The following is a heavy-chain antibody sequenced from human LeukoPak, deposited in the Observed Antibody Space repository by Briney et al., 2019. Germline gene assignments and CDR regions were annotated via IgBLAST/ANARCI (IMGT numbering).Heavy chain of an antibody. CDR2: INPSGGSTTT. J-gene: IGHJ5*02. V-gene: IGHV1-46*01. CDR1: GYTFTSYY. Sequence: ASVKVSCKASGYTFTSYYMHWVRQAPGQGLEWMGIINPSGGSTTTSYAQKFQGRITMTRDTSTSTVSMELSSLRSEDTAVYYCVRDKPTGKFDPWGQGTLVTVSS. CDR3: VRDKPTGKFDP. D-gene: IGHD3-10*01.